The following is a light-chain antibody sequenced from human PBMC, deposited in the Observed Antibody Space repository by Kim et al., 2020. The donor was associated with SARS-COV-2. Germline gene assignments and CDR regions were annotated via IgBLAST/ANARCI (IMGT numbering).Light chain of an antibody. CDR3: QQYGTSPPIT. V-gene: IGKV3-20*01. J-gene: IGKJ5*01. Sequence: PGERATLSCRASQSLSSNHLAWYQQRLGQAPRLLVCGTSNRATGIPDTFSGSGSGTDFPLTVSRLEPEDSAVYYCQQYGTSPPITFGQGTRLEIK. CDR1: QSLSSNH. CDR2: GTS.